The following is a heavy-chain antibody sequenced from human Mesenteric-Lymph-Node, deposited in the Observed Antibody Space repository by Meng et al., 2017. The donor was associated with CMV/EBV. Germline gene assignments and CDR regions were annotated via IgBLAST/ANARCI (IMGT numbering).Heavy chain of an antibody. V-gene: IGHV3-33*01. D-gene: IGHD3-3*01. J-gene: IGHJ6*02. CDR2: IWYDGNNK. CDR3: ARVIWSGYYMGLYGMDV. CDR1: GFGFSDFA. Sequence: GESLKISCAASGFGFSDFAMHWVRQPPGKGLEWVALIWYDGNNKHYADSVKDRFTISRDNSRNTLYLQMNSLRVEDTAVYYCARVIWSGYYMGLYGMDVWGQGTTVTVSS.